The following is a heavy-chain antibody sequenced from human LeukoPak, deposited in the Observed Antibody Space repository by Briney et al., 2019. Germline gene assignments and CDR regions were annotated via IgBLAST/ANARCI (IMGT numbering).Heavy chain of an antibody. CDR2: IKQDGSEK. CDR3: ARVGYSGYDVYYYYYMDV. D-gene: IGHD5-12*01. Sequence: GGSLRLSCAASGFTFSSYWMSWVRQAPGKGLEWVANIKQDGSEKYYVDSVKGRFTISRDNAKNSLYLQMNSLRAEDTAVYYCARVGYSGYDVYYYYYMDVWGKGTTVTVSS. V-gene: IGHV3-7*01. J-gene: IGHJ6*03. CDR1: GFTFSSYW.